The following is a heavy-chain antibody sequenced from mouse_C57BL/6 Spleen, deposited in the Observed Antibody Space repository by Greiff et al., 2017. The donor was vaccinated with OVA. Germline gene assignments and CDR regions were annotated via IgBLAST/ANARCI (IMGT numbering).Heavy chain of an antibody. CDR1: GYTFTSYW. V-gene: IGHV1-55*01. CDR3: AIYDGYYVDFDY. CDR2: IYPGSGST. J-gene: IGHJ2*01. D-gene: IGHD2-3*01. Sequence: QVQLQQPGAELVKPGASVKMSCKASGYTFTSYWITWVKQRPGQGLEWIGDIYPGSGSTNYNEKFKCKATLTVDTSSSTAYMQLSSLTSEDSAVYYCAIYDGYYVDFDYWGQGTTLTVSS.